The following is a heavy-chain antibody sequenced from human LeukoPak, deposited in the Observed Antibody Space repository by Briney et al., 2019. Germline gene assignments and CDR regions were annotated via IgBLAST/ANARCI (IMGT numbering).Heavy chain of an antibody. CDR3: ARDSNDPYRSGGSCYSTY. CDR1: GYTFTSYG. V-gene: IGHV1-18*01. J-gene: IGHJ4*02. CDR2: ISAYNGNT. D-gene: IGHD2-15*01. Sequence: ASVKVSCKASGYTFTSYGISWVRQAPEQGLEWMGWISAYNGNTNYAQKFQGRVTMTRDTSISTAYMELSRLRSDDTAVYYCARDSNDPYRSGGSCYSTYWGQGTLVTVSS.